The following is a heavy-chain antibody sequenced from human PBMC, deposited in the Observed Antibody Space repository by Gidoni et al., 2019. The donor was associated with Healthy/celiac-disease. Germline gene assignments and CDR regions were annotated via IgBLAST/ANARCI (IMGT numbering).Heavy chain of an antibody. D-gene: IGHD6-13*01. J-gene: IGHJ5*02. Sequence: EVQLVESGGGVVRPGGSLRISCAASGFTFDDYGMSWVRQAPGKGLEWVSGMNWNGGRTGYADSVKGRFTISRDNAKNSLYLQMNSLRAEDTALYHCARASSSWYLGWFDPWGQGTLVTVSS. V-gene: IGHV3-20*01. CDR1: GFTFDDYG. CDR2: MNWNGGRT. CDR3: ARASSSWYLGWFDP.